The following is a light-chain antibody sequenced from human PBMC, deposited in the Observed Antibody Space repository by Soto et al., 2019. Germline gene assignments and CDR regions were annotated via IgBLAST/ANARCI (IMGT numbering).Light chain of an antibody. CDR2: WAS. CDR1: QNILYSSNSKNY. Sequence: DIVMAQSPDSLAVSLGERASISCKSSQNILYSSNSKNYLAWFQLKPGQPPKLLIYWASTRDAGVPERFSGSGSGTYFTLTISSLQAADVAIDDCQQYYNTPYAFCQGTKLEIK. V-gene: IGKV4-1*01. J-gene: IGKJ2*01. CDR3: QQYYNTPYA.